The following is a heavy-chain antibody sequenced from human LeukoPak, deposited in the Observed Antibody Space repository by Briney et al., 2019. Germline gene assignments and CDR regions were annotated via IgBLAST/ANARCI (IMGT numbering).Heavy chain of an antibody. Sequence: SETLSLTCTVSGGSISSYYWSWIRQPPGKGLEWIGYIYYSGSTNYNPSLKCRVTISVDTSKNQFSLKLSSVTAADTAVYYCARFADSRTWYFDLWGRGTLVTVS. J-gene: IGHJ2*01. CDR1: GGSISSYY. D-gene: IGHD3-22*01. V-gene: IGHV4-59*01. CDR3: ARFADSRTWYFDL. CDR2: IYYSGST.